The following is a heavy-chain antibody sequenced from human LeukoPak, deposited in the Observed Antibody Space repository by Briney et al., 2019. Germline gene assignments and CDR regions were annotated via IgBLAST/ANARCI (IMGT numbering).Heavy chain of an antibody. CDR3: ARGVWTGTTYFDY. V-gene: IGHV3-30-3*01. CDR1: GFTFSSYA. CDR2: ISYDGSNK. Sequence: GGSLRLSCAASGFTFSSYAMHWVRQAPGRGLEWVAVISYDGSNKYYADSVKGRFTISRDNSKNTLYLQMNSLRAEDTAVYYCARGVWTGTTYFDYWGQGTLVTVSS. J-gene: IGHJ4*02. D-gene: IGHD1-1*01.